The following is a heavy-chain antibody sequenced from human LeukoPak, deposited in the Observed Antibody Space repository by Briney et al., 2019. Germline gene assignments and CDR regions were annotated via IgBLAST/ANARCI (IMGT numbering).Heavy chain of an antibody. V-gene: IGHV3-48*01. Sequence: GGSLRLSCAASGFTFSTYSMNWVRQAPGKGLEWVSYISSRSGTIHYADSVKGRFTISRDNSKNTLYLQMNSLRAEDTAVYYCAKSILPFTTSCSFDYWGQGTLVTVSS. J-gene: IGHJ4*02. D-gene: IGHD2-2*01. CDR1: GFTFSTYS. CDR2: ISSRSGTI. CDR3: AKSILPFTTSCSFDY.